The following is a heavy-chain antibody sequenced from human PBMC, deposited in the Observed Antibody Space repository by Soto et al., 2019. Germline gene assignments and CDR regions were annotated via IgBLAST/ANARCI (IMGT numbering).Heavy chain of an antibody. J-gene: IGHJ4*02. CDR2: ISSSSSTI. CDR1: GFTFSSYS. CDR3: AKRNYGSEFDC. D-gene: IGHD3-10*01. V-gene: IGHV3-48*01. Sequence: GGSLRLSCAASGFTFSSYSMNWVRQAPGKGLEWVSYISSSSSTIYYADSVKGRFTISRDNSKNTLYLQMNSLRAEDTAVYYCAKRNYGSEFDCWGQGTLVTVSS.